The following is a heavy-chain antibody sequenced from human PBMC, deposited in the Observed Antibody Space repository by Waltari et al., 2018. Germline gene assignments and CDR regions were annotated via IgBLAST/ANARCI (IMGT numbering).Heavy chain of an antibody. J-gene: IGHJ4*02. V-gene: IGHV3-7*01. Sequence: EVQLVESGGGLVQPGGSLRLSCAASGFSFSNYCMSWVRQAPGKGLEWVANRKQDGSEKYYVVSVKGRFPISGDNAKNSLYLQMNSLRVEDTAVYYCAGDQGRSGGLRWGQGTLVSVSS. D-gene: IGHD3-3*01. CDR3: AGDQGRSGGLR. CDR2: RKQDGSEK. CDR1: GFSFSNYC.